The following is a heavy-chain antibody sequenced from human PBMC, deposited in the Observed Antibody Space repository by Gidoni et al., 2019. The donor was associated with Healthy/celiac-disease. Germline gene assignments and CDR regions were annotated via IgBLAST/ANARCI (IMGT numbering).Heavy chain of an antibody. CDR1: GFTFDDYA. CDR3: AKAGNSDTYYYYMDV. CDR2: ISWNSGSI. J-gene: IGHJ6*03. V-gene: IGHV3-9*01. Sequence: EVQLVESGGGLVQPGRSLRLSCAASGFTFDDYAMHWVRQAPGKGLEWVSGISWNSGSIGYADSVKGRFTISRDNAKNSLYLQMNSLRAEDTALYYCAKAGNSDTYYYYMDVWGKGTTVTVSS. D-gene: IGHD4-4*01.